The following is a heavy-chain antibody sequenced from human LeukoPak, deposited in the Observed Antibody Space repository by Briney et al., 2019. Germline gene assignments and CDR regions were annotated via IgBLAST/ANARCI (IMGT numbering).Heavy chain of an antibody. J-gene: IGHJ3*02. Sequence: PSETLSLTCAVYGGSFSGYYWSWIRQPPGKGLEWIGEINHSGSTNYNPSLKSRVTISVDTSKNQFSLKLSSVTAADTAVYYCARRKPYMFHDIWGQGTMVTVSS. CDR2: INHSGST. CDR3: ARRKPYMFHDI. D-gene: IGHD3-10*02. CDR1: GGSFSGYY. V-gene: IGHV4-34*01.